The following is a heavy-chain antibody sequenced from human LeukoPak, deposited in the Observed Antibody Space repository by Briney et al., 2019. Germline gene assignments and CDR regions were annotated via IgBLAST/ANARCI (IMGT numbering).Heavy chain of an antibody. V-gene: IGHV3-15*01. CDR2: IKSKTDGCTT. CDR1: GFTFSNAW. J-gene: IGHJ4*02. Sequence: SLXXSXAASGFTFSNAWMSWVRQAPGKGLEWVGRIKSKTDGCTTDYAAPVKGRFTISRDDSKKTLYLQMNRLKTEDTAVYXCTTGXXGATGYWGQGTLVTVSS. CDR3: TTGXXGATGY. D-gene: IGHD1-26*01.